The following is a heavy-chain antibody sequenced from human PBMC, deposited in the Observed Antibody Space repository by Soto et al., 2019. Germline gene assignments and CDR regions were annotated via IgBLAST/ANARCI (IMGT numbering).Heavy chain of an antibody. J-gene: IGHJ4*02. CDR2: IFAGGST. CDR3: ARDRSGVDY. D-gene: IGHD2-15*01. Sequence: EVQLVESGGGLVERGGSLRLSCAASGFTVSSNYMSWVRQAPGKGLEWGSVIFAGGSTYYADSVKGRFTISRDSSKNTLYLQMNSLRAEDTAVYYCARDRSGVDYWGRGTLVTVSS. CDR1: GFTVSSNY. V-gene: IGHV3-66*01.